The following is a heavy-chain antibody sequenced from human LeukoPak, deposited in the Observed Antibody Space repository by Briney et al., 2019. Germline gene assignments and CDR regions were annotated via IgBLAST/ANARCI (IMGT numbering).Heavy chain of an antibody. J-gene: IGHJ6*03. CDR1: GYTFTSYY. D-gene: IGHD3-10*01. Sequence: ASVKVSCKASGYTFTSYYMHWVRQAPGQGLEWMGIINPSGGSTSYAQKFQGRVTMTRDRSKSTVYMELSSLRSEDTAVYYCAASGTFGEDETYYYYYYMDVWGKGTTVTISS. CDR3: AASGTFGEDETYYYYYYMDV. CDR2: INPSGGST. V-gene: IGHV1-46*01.